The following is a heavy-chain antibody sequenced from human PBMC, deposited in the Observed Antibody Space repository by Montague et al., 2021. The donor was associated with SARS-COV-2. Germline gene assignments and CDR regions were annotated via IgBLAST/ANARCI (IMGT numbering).Heavy chain of an antibody. CDR1: GGSITGYY. CDR2: VYYSGST. D-gene: IGHD1-1*01. CDR3: ARAQNTCFIANCVNYFDF. J-gene: IGHJ4*02. Sequence: SETLSLTCTVSGGSITGYYWSWIRQPPGKGLEWIGYVYYSGSTKYNPSLKSRVTISVDTSKNHFSLKLTSVTAADTAVYYCARAQNTCFIANCVNYFDFWGLGALVTVSS. V-gene: IGHV4-59*01.